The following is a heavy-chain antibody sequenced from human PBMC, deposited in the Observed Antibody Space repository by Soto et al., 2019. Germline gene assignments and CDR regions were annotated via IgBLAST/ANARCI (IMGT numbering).Heavy chain of an antibody. Sequence: QVQLVESGGGVVQPGRSLRLSCAASGFTFSSYGMHWVRQAPGKGLEWVAVIWYDGSNKYYADSVKGRFTISRDNSKNTLYLQMNSLRAEDTAVYYCARWGEGYSYYGMDVWGQGTTVTVSS. CDR2: IWYDGSNK. D-gene: IGHD3-16*01. CDR1: GFTFSSYG. V-gene: IGHV3-33*01. J-gene: IGHJ6*02. CDR3: ARWGEGYSYYGMDV.